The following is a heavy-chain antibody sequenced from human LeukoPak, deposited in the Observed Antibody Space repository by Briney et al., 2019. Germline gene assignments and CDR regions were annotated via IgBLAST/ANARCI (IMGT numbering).Heavy chain of an antibody. CDR3: ARDRAWNYFDY. Sequence: GGSLRLSCAPSGFTFSSHGMHWVRQAPGKGLEWVAIISNDGSRKYYAHSVEGRFTISRDNSKNTLYLQMDSLRAGDTAVYYCARDRAWNYFDYWGQGTLVTVSS. V-gene: IGHV3-30*03. CDR2: ISNDGSRK. D-gene: IGHD3-3*01. J-gene: IGHJ4*02. CDR1: GFTFSSHG.